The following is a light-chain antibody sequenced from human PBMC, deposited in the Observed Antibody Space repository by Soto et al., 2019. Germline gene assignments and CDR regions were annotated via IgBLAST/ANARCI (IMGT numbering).Light chain of an antibody. V-gene: IGLV2-14*01. J-gene: IGLJ1*01. CDR3: SSYSRSSCYG. Sequence: QSVLTQPASVSGSPGQSITISCTGTSSDVGGYIYVSWYQQHPGKAPKLMIYEVSNRPSGVSNRFSGSKSGNTASLTISGLQAEDEADYYCSSYSRSSCYGCGTGTKGTVL. CDR1: SSDVGGYIY. CDR2: EVS.